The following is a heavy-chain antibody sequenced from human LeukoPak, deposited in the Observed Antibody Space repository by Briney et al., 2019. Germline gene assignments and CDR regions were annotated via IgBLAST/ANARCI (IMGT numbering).Heavy chain of an antibody. Sequence: SETLSLTCTVSGGSISSYYWSWLRQPAGKGLEWIGRIYTSGSTNYNPSLKSRVTMSVDTSKNQFSLKLSSVTAADTAVYYCARNLRIPIPDRGAFDIWGQGTMVTVSS. J-gene: IGHJ3*02. CDR2: IYTSGST. V-gene: IGHV4-4*07. CDR1: GGSISSYY. D-gene: IGHD2-2*02. CDR3: ARNLRIPIPDRGAFDI.